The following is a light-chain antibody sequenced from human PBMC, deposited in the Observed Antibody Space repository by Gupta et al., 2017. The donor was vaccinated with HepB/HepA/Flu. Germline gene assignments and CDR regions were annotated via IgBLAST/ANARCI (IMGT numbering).Light chain of an antibody. J-gene: IGKJ4*01. V-gene: IGKV3-20*01. CDR2: GAS. CDR1: QSVSSSY. CDR3: QQYGSSLSLT. Sequence: EIVLTQSPGTLSLSPGERATLSCRASQSVSSSYLAWYQQKPGQAPRLLIYGASSRATGIPDRFSGSGSGTDFTLTISRLDPEDFAVYYCQQYGSSLSLTFGGWTKVEIK.